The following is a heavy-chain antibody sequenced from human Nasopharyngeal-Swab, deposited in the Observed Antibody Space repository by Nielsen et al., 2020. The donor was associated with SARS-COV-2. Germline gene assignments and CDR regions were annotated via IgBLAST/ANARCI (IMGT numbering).Heavy chain of an antibody. J-gene: IGHJ4*02. Sequence: GSGQAPCKASGYIFTSYGISGGRQATGQWLEWMGWISAYNGNTNYAQKLQGRVTMTTDTSTSTAYMELRSLRSDDTAVYYCASSGQGDVDYWGQGTLVTVSS. V-gene: IGHV1-18*01. CDR3: ASSGQGDVDY. CDR1: GYIFTSYG. D-gene: IGHD3-16*01. CDR2: ISAYNGNT.